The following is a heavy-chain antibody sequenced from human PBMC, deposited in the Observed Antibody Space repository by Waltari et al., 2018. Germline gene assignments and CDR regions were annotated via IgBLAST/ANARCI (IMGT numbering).Heavy chain of an antibody. Sequence: EVQLVETGGGLIQPGGSLRLSCAASGFTVSSNYMSWVRQAPGKGLEWVSVIYSGGSTYYADSVKCRFTISRDNSKNTLYLQMNSLRAEDTAVYYCARGPAYCSSTSCYLSIPDDAFDIWGQGTMVTVSS. CDR3: ARGPAYCSSTSCYLSIPDDAFDI. J-gene: IGHJ3*02. D-gene: IGHD2-2*01. CDR1: GFTVSSNY. CDR2: IYSGGST. V-gene: IGHV3-53*02.